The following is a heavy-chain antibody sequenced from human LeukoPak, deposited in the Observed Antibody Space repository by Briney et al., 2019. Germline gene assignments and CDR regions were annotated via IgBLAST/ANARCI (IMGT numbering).Heavy chain of an antibody. V-gene: IGHV3-49*04. CDR3: TRVGATTFDY. D-gene: IGHD1-26*01. J-gene: IGHJ4*02. Sequence: PEGSLKLSCAASGFTFSGYAMHWVRQAPGKGLEWVGFIRSKVYGGTTEYAASVKGRFTISRDDSKSIAYPQMNSLKTEDTAVYYCTRVGATTFDYWGQGTLVTVSS. CDR2: IRSKVYGGTT. CDR1: GFTFSGYA.